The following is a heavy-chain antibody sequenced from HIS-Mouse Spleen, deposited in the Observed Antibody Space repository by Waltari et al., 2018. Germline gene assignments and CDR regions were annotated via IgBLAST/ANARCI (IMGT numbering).Heavy chain of an antibody. V-gene: IGHV1-8*01. CDR2: MNPNSGNT. CDR1: GYIFARYD. Sequence: QVQLVQSGAEVKKPGASVKVSCKAYGYIFARYDINWVRQATGQGLEWMGWMNPNSGNTGYAQKFQGRVTMTRNTSISTAYMELSSLRSEDTAVYYCARGHDYSNYFDYWGQGTLVTVSS. CDR3: ARGHDYSNYFDY. D-gene: IGHD4-4*01. J-gene: IGHJ4*02.